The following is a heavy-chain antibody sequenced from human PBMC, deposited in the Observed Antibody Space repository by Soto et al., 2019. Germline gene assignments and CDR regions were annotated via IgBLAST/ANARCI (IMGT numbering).Heavy chain of an antibody. CDR3: AHITYYDFWSGHPLDV. CDR1: GFSLSTSGVG. Sequence: SGPTLVTPTQTLTLTCTFSGFSLSTSGVGVGWIRQPPGKALEWLALIYWDDDKRYSPSLKSRLTITKDASKNQVVLTMTNMDPVDTATYYCAHITYYDFWSGHPLDVWGKGTTVTVSS. V-gene: IGHV2-5*02. J-gene: IGHJ6*04. D-gene: IGHD3-3*01. CDR2: IYWDDDK.